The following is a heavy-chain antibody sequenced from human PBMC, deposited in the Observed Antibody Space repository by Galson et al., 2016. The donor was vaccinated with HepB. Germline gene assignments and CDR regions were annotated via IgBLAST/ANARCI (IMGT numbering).Heavy chain of an antibody. D-gene: IGHD3-10*01. CDR1: GFNFRSYW. CDR2: IKPDGSEK. J-gene: IGHJ4*02. CDR3: AGGYFWFGEGLSDY. Sequence: SLRLSCAVSGFNFRSYWMSWVRQAPGKGLEWVANIKPDGSEKYYVDSVKGRFSISRDNTQKSLYLQMISLRAEDTAVYYCAGGYFWFGEGLSDYWGQGTLVTVSS. V-gene: IGHV3-7*03.